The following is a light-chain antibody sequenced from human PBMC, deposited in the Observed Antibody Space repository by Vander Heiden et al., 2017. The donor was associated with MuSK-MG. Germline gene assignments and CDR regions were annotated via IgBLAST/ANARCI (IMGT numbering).Light chain of an antibody. Sequence: QSALTQPASVSGSLGQSVTISCTGTSSDIAGHKFVSWYQQHPAKAPRHMLYDVSYRSSVVANRFSSSKSDATASPTTSGLPAEDDAYYYCSPYTTTNRRVFGGGTKLTVL. V-gene: IGLV2-14*01. CDR3: SPYTTTNRRV. J-gene: IGLJ3*02. CDR2: DVS. CDR1: SSDIAGHKF.